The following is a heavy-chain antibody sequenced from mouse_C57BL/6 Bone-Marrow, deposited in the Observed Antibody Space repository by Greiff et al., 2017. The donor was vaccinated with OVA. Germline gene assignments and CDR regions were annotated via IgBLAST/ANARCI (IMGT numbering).Heavy chain of an antibody. J-gene: IGHJ2*01. CDR1: GFNIKDDY. CDR2: IDPENGDT. Sequence: SGAELVRPGGSVKLSCTASGFNIKDDYMHWVKERPEQGLEWIGWIDPENGDTEYASKFQGKATITADTSSKTVYLHLSSLTSEDTAVYYCTTYRYWGQGTTLTVSS. CDR3: TTYRY. V-gene: IGHV14-4*01.